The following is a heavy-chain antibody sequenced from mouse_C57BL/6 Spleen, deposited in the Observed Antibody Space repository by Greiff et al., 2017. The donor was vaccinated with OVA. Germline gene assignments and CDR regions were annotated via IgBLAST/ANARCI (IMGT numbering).Heavy chain of an antibody. CDR1: GFTFSDYY. D-gene: IGHD1-1*01. CDR2: ISNGGGST. CDR3: ARSYYYGSDWYFDV. V-gene: IGHV5-12*01. J-gene: IGHJ1*03. Sequence: EVQVVESGGGLVQPGGSLKRSCAASGFTFSDYYMYWVRQTPEKRLEWVAYISNGGGSTYYPDTVKGRFTISRDNAKNTLYLQMSRLKSEDTAMYYCARSYYYGSDWYFDVWGTGTTVTVSS.